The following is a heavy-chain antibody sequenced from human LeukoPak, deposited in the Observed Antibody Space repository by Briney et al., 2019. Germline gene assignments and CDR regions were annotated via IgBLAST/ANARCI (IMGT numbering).Heavy chain of an antibody. J-gene: IGHJ4*02. V-gene: IGHV1-18*01. Sequence: ASVKVSCKGSGYTFSSYRISWVRQAPGQGLQWMGWISTYNGNTNYAQKLQGRVTMTTDTSTSTAYMELRSLRSDDTAVYYCARVDEDGFDYWGQGTLVTVSS. CDR3: ARVDEDGFDY. CDR1: GYTFSSYR. CDR2: ISTYNGNT.